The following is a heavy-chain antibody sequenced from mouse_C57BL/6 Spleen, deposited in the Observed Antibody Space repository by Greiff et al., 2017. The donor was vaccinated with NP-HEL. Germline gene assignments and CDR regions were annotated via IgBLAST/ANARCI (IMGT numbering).Heavy chain of an antibody. J-gene: IGHJ4*01. V-gene: IGHV1-47*01. CDR2: FHPYNDDT. D-gene: IGHD2-1*01. Sequence: QVHVKQSGAELVKPGASVKMSCKASGYTFTTYPIEWMKQNHGKSLEWIGNFHPYNDDTKYNEKFKGKATLTVEKSSSTVYLELSRLTSDDSAVYYCARGGNYGYAMDYWGQGTSVTVSS. CDR3: ARGGNYGYAMDY. CDR1: GYTFTTYP.